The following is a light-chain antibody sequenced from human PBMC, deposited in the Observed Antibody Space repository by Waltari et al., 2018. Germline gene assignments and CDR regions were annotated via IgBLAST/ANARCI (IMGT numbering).Light chain of an antibody. J-gene: IGLJ1*01. Sequence: QSALTQPASVSVSPGQSITISCSGTDSDVGAYDFVSWYQQHPGKAPHLIISEVSNRPSGISNRFSASKSGNTASLTISGLQAEDEADYYCSSYTTSSAPGVFGTGTRVTVL. CDR3: SSYTTSSAPGV. V-gene: IGLV2-14*01. CDR1: DSDVGAYDF. CDR2: EVS.